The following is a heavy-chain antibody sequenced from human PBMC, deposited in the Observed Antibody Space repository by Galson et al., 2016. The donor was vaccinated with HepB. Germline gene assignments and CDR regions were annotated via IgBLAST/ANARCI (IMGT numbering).Heavy chain of an antibody. CDR3: APALSYDILTGYYSDDY. Sequence: SVKVSCKASGFTFRNSAVQWVRQARGQRLEWIGWTVVGNGHTKYAQNFQERVTITRDMSTSTAYMELSSLRSEDTAVYFCAPALSYDILTGYYSDDYWGQGTLVIVSS. CDR2: TVVGNGHT. V-gene: IGHV1-58*01. J-gene: IGHJ4*02. CDR1: GFTFRNSA. D-gene: IGHD3-9*01.